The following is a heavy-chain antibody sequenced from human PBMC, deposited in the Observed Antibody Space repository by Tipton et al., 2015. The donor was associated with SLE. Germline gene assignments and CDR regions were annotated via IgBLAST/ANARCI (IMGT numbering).Heavy chain of an antibody. CDR2: ISGSGGST. D-gene: IGHD2-2*01. Sequence: SLRLSCAASGFTFSSYAMSWVRQAPGKGLEWVSAISGSGGSTDYADSVKGRFTISRDNSKNTLYLQMNSLRAEDTAVYYCAKDMRGYCSSTSCYGGSNFDYWGQGTLVTVSS. J-gene: IGHJ4*02. CDR3: AKDMRGYCSSTSCYGGSNFDY. CDR1: GFTFSSYA. V-gene: IGHV3-23*01.